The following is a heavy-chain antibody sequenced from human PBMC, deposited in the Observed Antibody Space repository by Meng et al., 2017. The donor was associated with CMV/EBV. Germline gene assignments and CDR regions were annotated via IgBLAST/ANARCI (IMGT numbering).Heavy chain of an antibody. CDR1: GFTFSSYS. J-gene: IGHJ6*02. V-gene: IGHV3-21*04. CDR3: ARDRDIVATVNYYYYGMDV. CDR2: ISSSSSYI. D-gene: IGHD5-12*01. Sequence: GGSLRLSCAASGFTFSSYSMNWVRQAPGKGLEWVSSISSSSSYIYYADSVKGRFTISRDNAKNSLYLQMNSLRAEDTALYYCARDRDIVATVNYYYYGMDVWGQGTTVTVSS.